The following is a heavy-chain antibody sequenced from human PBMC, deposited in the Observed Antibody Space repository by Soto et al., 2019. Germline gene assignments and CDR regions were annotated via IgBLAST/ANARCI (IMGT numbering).Heavy chain of an antibody. V-gene: IGHV3-74*01. CDR3: AVAVAGPTAIGY. CDR2: INSDGSRT. Sequence: EVQLVESGGGLVQPGGSLRLSCAASGFTFSSYWMHWVRQAPGKGLVWVSRINSDGSRTSYADSVKGRFTISRDNAKNTRNLKRNSVRAEDTAVYYCAVAVAGPTAIGYWGQGTLVTVSS. D-gene: IGHD6-19*01. CDR1: GFTFSSYW. J-gene: IGHJ4*02.